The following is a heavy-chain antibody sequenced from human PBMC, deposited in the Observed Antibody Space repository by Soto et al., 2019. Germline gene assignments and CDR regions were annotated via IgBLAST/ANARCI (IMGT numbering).Heavy chain of an antibody. D-gene: IGHD3-22*01. CDR3: ATNYYDSSGLNFDY. J-gene: IGHJ4*02. Sequence: GGSLRLSCAASGFTVSSNYMSWVRQAPGKGLEWVSVIYSGGSTYYADSVKGRFTISRDNSKNTLYLQMNSLRAEDTAVYYCATNYYDSSGLNFDYWGQGTLVTVSS. V-gene: IGHV3-66*01. CDR1: GFTVSSNY. CDR2: IYSGGST.